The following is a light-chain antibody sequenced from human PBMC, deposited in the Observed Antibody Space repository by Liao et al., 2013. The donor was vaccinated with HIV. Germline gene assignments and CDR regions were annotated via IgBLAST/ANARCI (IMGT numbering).Light chain of an antibody. V-gene: IGLV3-1*01. CDR1: VLAERY. Sequence: SYELTQPSSVSVSPGQTATITCSGDVLAERYARWFQQKPGQAPVLVIYYDSDRPSGIPERFSGSNSGNTATLTISGTQAMDEADYSCQAWDSSTAHVVFGGGTKLTVL. CDR2: YDS. J-gene: IGLJ2*01. CDR3: QAWDSSTAHVV.